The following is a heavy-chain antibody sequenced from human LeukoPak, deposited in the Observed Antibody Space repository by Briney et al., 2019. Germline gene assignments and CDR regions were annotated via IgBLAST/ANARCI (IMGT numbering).Heavy chain of an antibody. Sequence: SVKVSCKASGGTFSSYAISWVRQAPGQGLEWMGRIIPIFGTANYAQKFQGRVTITTDESTSTAYMELSSLRSDDTAVYYCARDSRYSSGWYDYWGQGTLVTVSS. CDR2: IIPIFGTA. CDR3: ARDSRYSSGWYDY. V-gene: IGHV1-69*05. CDR1: GGTFSSYA. J-gene: IGHJ4*02. D-gene: IGHD6-19*01.